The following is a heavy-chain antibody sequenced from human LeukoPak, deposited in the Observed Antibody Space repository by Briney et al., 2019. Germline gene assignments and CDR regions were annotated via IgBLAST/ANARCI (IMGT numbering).Heavy chain of an antibody. CDR2: INPSGGST. CDR1: GYTFTSYY. CDR3: ARDTVAEYYFDY. Sequence: ASVKVSCKASGYTFTSYYMHWVRQAPGQGLEWMGIINPSGGSTSYAQKFQSRVTMTRDTSTSTVYMELSSLRSKDTAVYYCARDTVAEYYFDYWGQGTLVTVSS. V-gene: IGHV1-46*01. J-gene: IGHJ4*02. D-gene: IGHD4-23*01.